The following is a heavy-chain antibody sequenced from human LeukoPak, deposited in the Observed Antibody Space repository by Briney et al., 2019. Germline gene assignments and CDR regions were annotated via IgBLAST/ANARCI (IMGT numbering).Heavy chain of an antibody. J-gene: IGHJ4*02. CDR3: ARVDEDTALDY. CDR1: GFTFSSHA. V-gene: IGHV3-33*01. CDR2: IWFDGTNK. Sequence: GRSLGLSCAASGFTFSSHAMHWVRQAPGKGLEWVAVIWFDGTNKWYVDSVQGRFSISRDNSKNTMYLEMNSLRAEDTAVYYCARVDEDTALDYWGQGTLVTVSS. D-gene: IGHD5-18*01.